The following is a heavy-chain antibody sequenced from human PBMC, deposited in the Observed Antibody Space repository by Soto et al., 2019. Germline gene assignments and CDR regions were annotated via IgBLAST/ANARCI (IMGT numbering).Heavy chain of an antibody. Sequence: VQLVESGGGLVQPGGSLRLFCAASGFTFSSYGMHWVRQAPGKGLEWVAIMSYDGSNEYYADSVKGRFTISRDNSKNTLYLQMNSLRAEDTAVYYCAKDAQGRRYSLGCFDPWGQGTLVTVSS. CDR3: AKDAQGRRYSLGCFDP. J-gene: IGHJ5*02. D-gene: IGHD1-1*01. V-gene: IGHV3-30*18. CDR2: MSYDGSNE. CDR1: GFTFSSYG.